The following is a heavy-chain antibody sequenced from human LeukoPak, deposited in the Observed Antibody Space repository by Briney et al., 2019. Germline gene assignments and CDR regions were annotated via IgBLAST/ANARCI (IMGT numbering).Heavy chain of an antibody. D-gene: IGHD3-9*01. Sequence: GGSLRLSCAASGFTFSSYGMHWVRQAPGKGLEWVAVISYDGSNKYYADSVKGRFTISRDNAKNSLYLQMNSLRAEDTAVYYCARVLRYFDWTKAPFDYWGQGTLVTVSS. CDR1: GFTFSSYG. CDR2: ISYDGSNK. V-gene: IGHV3-30*03. CDR3: ARVLRYFDWTKAPFDY. J-gene: IGHJ4*02.